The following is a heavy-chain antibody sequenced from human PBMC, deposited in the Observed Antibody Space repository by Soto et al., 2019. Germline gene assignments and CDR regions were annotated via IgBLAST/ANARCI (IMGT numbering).Heavy chain of an antibody. V-gene: IGHV3-74*01. D-gene: IGHD3-22*01. CDR1: GFTFSSYW. CDR3: ARVIVRTSYSDTSGYYFKT. CDR2: INSDGSST. J-gene: IGHJ5*02. Sequence: GGSLRLSCAASGFTFSSYWMHWVRQAPGKGLVWVSRINSDGSSTSYADSVKGRFTISRDNAKNTLYLQMNSLRAEDTAVYYCARVIVRTSYSDTSGYYFKTWGQRTLVTVSS.